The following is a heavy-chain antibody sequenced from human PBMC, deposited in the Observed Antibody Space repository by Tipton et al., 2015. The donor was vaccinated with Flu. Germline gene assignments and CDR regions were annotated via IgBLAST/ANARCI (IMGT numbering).Heavy chain of an antibody. CDR2: IYTNTNA. D-gene: IGHD2-8*02. V-gene: IGHV4-4*07. Sequence: PGLVKPSETLSLTCTVSRGSISTDYYNWIRQPAGEGLEWIGRIYTNTNANYKASLKSRVTISVDTSKNQFSLRLSSVTAADTAVYYCATTPPGTGGYHRDWGQGTLVTVSS. CDR3: ATTPPGTGGYHRD. J-gene: IGHJ4*02. CDR1: RGSISTDY.